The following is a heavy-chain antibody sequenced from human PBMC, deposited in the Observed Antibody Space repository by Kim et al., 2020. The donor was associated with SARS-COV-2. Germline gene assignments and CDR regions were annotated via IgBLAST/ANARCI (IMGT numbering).Heavy chain of an antibody. V-gene: IGHV3-30*01. CDR3: ARGRVWGSYRYKDGRLAFDI. J-gene: IGHJ3*02. D-gene: IGHD3-16*02. Sequence: RFTISRDNSKNTLYLQMNSLRAEDTAVYYCARGRVWGSYRYKDGRLAFDIWGQGTMVTVSS.